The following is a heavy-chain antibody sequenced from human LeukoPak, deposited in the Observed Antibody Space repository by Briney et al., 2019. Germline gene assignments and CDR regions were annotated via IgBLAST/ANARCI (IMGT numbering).Heavy chain of an antibody. CDR2: ISSSGDST. Sequence: PGGSLRLSCAASGFTFSTYWMSWVRQAPGKGLEWVSSISSSGDSTYYADSVKGRFTVSRDNSKNTLYLQMNSLRAEDTAVYYCAKRGLGDREAFDIWGQGTMVTVSS. V-gene: IGHV3-23*01. J-gene: IGHJ3*02. CDR3: AKRGLGDREAFDI. CDR1: GFTFSTYW. D-gene: IGHD2-21*02.